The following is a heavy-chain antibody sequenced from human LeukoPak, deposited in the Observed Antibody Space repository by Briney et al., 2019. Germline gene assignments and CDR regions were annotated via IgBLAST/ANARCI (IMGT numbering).Heavy chain of an antibody. V-gene: IGHV3-53*01. CDR3: ARVDTAMVKGFDY. J-gene: IGHJ4*02. CDR2: IYSGGST. Sequence: PGGSLRLSCAASGFTVSSSYMSWVRQAPGKGLEWVSVIYSGGSTYYADSVKGRFTISRDNSKNTLYLQMNSLRAEDTAVYYCARVDTAMVKGFDYWGQGTLVTVSS. D-gene: IGHD5-18*01. CDR1: GFTVSSSY.